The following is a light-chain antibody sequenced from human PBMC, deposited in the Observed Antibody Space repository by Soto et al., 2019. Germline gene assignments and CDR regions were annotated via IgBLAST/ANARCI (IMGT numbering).Light chain of an antibody. CDR1: QGISSY. CDR2: VVS. J-gene: IGKJ5*01. V-gene: IGKV1-9*01. CDR3: QQLNSYPIT. Sequence: IELTQSPSFLSASVGDRVTITCRASQGISSYLAWYQQKPGKAPKLLIYVVSTLQSGVPSRFSGSGSGTEFTLTISSLQPEDFATYYCQQLNSYPITFGQGTRLEIK.